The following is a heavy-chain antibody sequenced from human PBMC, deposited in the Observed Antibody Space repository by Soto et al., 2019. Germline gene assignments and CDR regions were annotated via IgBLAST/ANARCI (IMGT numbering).Heavy chain of an antibody. CDR2: ILPVFGIM. CDR1: RGTFNTYP. J-gene: IGHJ6*02. CDR3: SRPRLGGRHYEFRSGPTASLYPYGLGV. D-gene: IGHD3-3*01. V-gene: IGHV1-69*01. Sequence: QVQLEQSGAEVKKPGSSVKVSCQTSRGTFNTYPISWMRQAPGQGLEWLGGILPVFGIMNYAQQLQDRFKVSADEATTSVYLELSGLTSEDTAVYFCSRPRLGGRHYEFRSGPTASLYPYGLGVWGQGTTVIVSS.